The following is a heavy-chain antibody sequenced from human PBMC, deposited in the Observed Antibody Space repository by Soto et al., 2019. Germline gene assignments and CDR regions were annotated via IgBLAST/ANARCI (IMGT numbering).Heavy chain of an antibody. D-gene: IGHD2-21*02. CDR2: ISPDNGNT. CDR3: ARVCGGDCGNAFDV. V-gene: IGHV1-18*01. Sequence: QVQLVQSGGEVKKPGASVKVSCKASGYTFTIYGINWVRQAPGQGLEWMGWISPDNGNTNYAQKLQGRVTMTTDTSTSTAYMELRSLRSDDTAVYYCARVCGGDCGNAFDVWGQGTVVAVSP. CDR1: GYTFTIYG. J-gene: IGHJ3*01.